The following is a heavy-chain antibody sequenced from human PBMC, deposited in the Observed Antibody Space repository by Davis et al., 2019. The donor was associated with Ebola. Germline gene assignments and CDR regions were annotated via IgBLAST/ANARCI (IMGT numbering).Heavy chain of an antibody. CDR3: AKGKFSGMSNTFEY. CDR1: GLSVTTNY. V-gene: IGHV3-53*01. Sequence: GESLKISCAASGLSVTTNYMSWVRRAPGKGLEWVSSIYSVFDDNGDTFYANSVKGRFTISRDSSRNTLSLQMNSLRVEDTALYYCAKGKFSGMSNTFEYWGQGTLVTVSS. D-gene: IGHD3-10*01. CDR2: IYSVFDDNGDT. J-gene: IGHJ4*02.